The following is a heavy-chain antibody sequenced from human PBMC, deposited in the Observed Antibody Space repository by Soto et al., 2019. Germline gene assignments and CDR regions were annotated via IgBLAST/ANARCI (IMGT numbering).Heavy chain of an antibody. CDR1: GGFISSYY. D-gene: IGHD3-22*01. J-gene: IGHJ4*02. CDR3: AIMDSSVYYRINY. Sequence: SETLSLTCTVSGGFISSYYWSWIRQPPGKGLKWIGYIYYSGSTNYNPSLKSRVTISVDTSKNQFSLKLSSVTAADTAVYYCAIMDSSVYYRINYWGQGALVTVSS. CDR2: IYYSGST. V-gene: IGHV4-59*01.